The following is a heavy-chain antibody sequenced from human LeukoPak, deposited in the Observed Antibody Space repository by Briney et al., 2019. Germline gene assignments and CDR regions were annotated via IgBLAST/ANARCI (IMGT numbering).Heavy chain of an antibody. J-gene: IGHJ3*02. D-gene: IGHD1-14*01. V-gene: IGHV1-2*02. CDR1: GYTFTGYY. CDR3: AREGSSGEQGDAFDI. CDR2: INPNSGGT. Sequence: ASVKVSCKASGYTFTGYYMHWVRQAPGQGLEWMGWINPNSGGTNYAQKFQGRVTMTRDTSISTAYMELSRLRSDDTAVYYCAREGSSGEQGDAFDIWGQGTMVTVSS.